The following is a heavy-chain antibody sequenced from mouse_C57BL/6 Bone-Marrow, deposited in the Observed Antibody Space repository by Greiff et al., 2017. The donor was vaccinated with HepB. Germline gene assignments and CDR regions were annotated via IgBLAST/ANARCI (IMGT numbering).Heavy chain of an antibody. Sequence: EVMLVESGGGLVQPGGSLKLSCAASGFTFSDYYMYWVRQTPEKRLEWVAYISNGGGSTYYPDTVKGRFTISRDNAKNTLYLQMSRLKSEDTAMYYCAFYYGSSLYDYAMDYWGQGTSVTVSS. J-gene: IGHJ4*01. D-gene: IGHD1-1*01. CDR2: ISNGGGST. V-gene: IGHV5-12*01. CDR3: AFYYGSSLYDYAMDY. CDR1: GFTFSDYY.